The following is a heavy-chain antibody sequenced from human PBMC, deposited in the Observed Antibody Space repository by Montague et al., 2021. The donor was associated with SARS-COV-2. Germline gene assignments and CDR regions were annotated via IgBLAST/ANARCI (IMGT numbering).Heavy chain of an antibody. V-gene: IGHV4-59*01. CDR3: ARDTEGYISSWYHDY. Sequence: SETLSLTCTVSGGSISSNNLSWIWKRQGKGKERNGNIYNSGSTNXNYNLRSRVTISVDTSKNQFYLKLSSVTAADTAVYYCARDTEGYISSWYHDYWGQGTLVTVSS. CDR1: GGSISSNN. CDR2: IYNSGST. J-gene: IGHJ4*02. D-gene: IGHD6-13*01.